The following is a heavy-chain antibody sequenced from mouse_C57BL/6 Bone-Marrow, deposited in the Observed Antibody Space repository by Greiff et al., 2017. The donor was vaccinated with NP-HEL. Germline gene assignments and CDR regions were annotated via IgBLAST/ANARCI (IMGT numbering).Heavy chain of an antibody. V-gene: IGHV5-12*01. CDR1: GFTFSDYY. J-gene: IGHJ4*01. CDR3: ARTDLYAMDY. Sequence: EVKVVESGGGLVQPGGSLKLSCAASGFTFSDYYMYWVRQTPEKRLEWVAYISNGGGSTYYPDTVKGRFTISRDNAKNTLYLQMSRLKSEDTAMYYCARTDLYAMDYWGQGTSVTVSS. CDR2: ISNGGGST.